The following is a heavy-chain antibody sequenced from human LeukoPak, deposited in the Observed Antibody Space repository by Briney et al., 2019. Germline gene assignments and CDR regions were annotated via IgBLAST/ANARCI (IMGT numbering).Heavy chain of an antibody. J-gene: IGHJ4*02. CDR1: DDSITMYY. CDR2: VFHSGNT. Sequence: SETLSLTCSVSDDSITMYYWGWIRQPPGKGLEWVGSVFHSGNTYYNPSLKSRLTISADTSKNQFSLTLTSVTAADTAVYYCARDRSVGVLPAPPFDFWGQGTLVTVSS. CDR3: ARDRSVGVLPAPPFDF. V-gene: IGHV4-38-2*02. D-gene: IGHD6-6*01.